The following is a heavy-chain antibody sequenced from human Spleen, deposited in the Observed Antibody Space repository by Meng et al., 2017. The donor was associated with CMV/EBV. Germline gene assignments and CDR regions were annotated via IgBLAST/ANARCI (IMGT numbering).Heavy chain of an antibody. CDR3: ARTTGYSSGWYRFYFDY. V-gene: IGHV1-18*01. CDR2: ISAYNGNT. CDR1: GDTFNSYC. D-gene: IGHD6-19*01. Sequence: VQRGQTRARVTKPGTPVNCAGKASGDTFNSYCISWVRQAPGQGLEWMGWISAYNGNTNYAQKLQGRVTMTTDTSTSTAYMELRSLRSNYTAVYYCARTTGYSSGWYRFYFDYWGQGTLVTVSS. J-gene: IGHJ4*02.